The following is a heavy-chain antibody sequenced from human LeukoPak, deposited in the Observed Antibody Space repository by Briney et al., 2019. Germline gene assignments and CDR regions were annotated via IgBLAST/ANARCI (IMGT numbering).Heavy chain of an antibody. CDR2: INPNSGGT. CDR3: ARVGYSSGWSDY. V-gene: IGHV1-2*06. CDR1: GYTFTGYY. J-gene: IGHJ4*02. Sequence: ASVKVSCKASGYTFTGYYMHWVRQAPGQGLEWMGRINPNSGGTNYAQKFQGRVTMTRDTSISTAYMELSRRRSDDTAVYYCARVGYSSGWSDYWGRGTLVTVSS. D-gene: IGHD6-19*01.